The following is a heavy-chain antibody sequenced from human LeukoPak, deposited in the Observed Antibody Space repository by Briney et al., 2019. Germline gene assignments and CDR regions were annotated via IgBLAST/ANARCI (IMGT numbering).Heavy chain of an antibody. D-gene: IGHD5-12*01. CDR3: AKVKGGYFYALDS. J-gene: IGHJ4*02. CDR1: GASITDAY. Sequence: SETLSLICNVSGASITDAYWSWLRQPPGKGLEWIGYIYYRGGTNYNPSLKSRVAISLDTSKNQFALSLSSVTAADTAVYYCAKVKGGYFYALDSWGQGTLVTVHS. V-gene: IGHV4-59*03. CDR2: IYYRGGT.